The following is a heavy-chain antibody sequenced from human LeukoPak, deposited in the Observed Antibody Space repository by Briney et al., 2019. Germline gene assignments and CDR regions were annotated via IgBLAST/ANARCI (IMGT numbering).Heavy chain of an antibody. D-gene: IGHD4-17*01. J-gene: IGHJ4*02. CDR3: ARDLGATVTNT. CDR1: GYTFTSYA. CDR2: INTNTGNP. Sequence: ASVKASCKASGYTFTSYAMNWVRQAPGQGLEWMGWINTNTGNPTYARGFTARFVSSLDPSVSTAYPQISSLKAEDTAAYYCARDLGATVTNTWGQGTLVTVS. V-gene: IGHV7-4-1*02.